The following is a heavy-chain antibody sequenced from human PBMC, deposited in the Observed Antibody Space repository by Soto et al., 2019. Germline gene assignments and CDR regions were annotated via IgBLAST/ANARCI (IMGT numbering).Heavy chain of an antibody. J-gene: IGHJ4*02. CDR1: GFTFSSYV. D-gene: IGHD3-9*01. V-gene: IGHV3-30*18. CDR3: AKGIAGIYYDILTGYYTV. CDR2: ISYDGSNK. Sequence: GGSLRLSCAASGFTFSSYVMHWVRQAPGQGLEWVAVISYDGSNKYYADSVKGRFTISRDYSKNTLYLQMNSLRAEDTAVYYCAKGIAGIYYDILTGYYTVCGQATLVTVSS.